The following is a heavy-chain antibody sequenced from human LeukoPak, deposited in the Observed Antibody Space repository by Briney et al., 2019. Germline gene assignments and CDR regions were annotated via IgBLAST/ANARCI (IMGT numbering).Heavy chain of an antibody. V-gene: IGHV1-2*02. CDR3: ARVVRRAAAHAGNWFDP. CDR2: INPNSGGT. D-gene: IGHD6-13*01. CDR1: GYTFTSYG. J-gene: IGHJ5*02. Sequence: ASVKVSCKASGYTFTSYGISWVRQAPGQGLEWMGLINPNSGGTDYAQKFQGRVTMTRDTSISTAYMQLSRLRSDDTAVYYCARVVRRAAAHAGNWFDPWGQGALVTVSS.